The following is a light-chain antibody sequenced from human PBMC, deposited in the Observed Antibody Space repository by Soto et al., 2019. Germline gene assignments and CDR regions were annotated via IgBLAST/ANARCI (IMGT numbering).Light chain of an antibody. CDR3: QQYAGSPRT. CDR1: QSVTSSH. V-gene: IGKV3-20*01. CDR2: EAS. Sequence: EIVLTQSPGTLSLSPGEGATLSCRASQSVTSSHLAWYQQKPGQAPRLLIYEASTRATGISDRFNGSGSGTDFTLTISRLEPDDFAVYYCQQYAGSPRTFGQGTKVDIK. J-gene: IGKJ1*01.